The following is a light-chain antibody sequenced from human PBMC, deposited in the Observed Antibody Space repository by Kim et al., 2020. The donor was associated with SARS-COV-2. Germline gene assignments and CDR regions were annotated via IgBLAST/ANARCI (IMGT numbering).Light chain of an antibody. CDR3: QQYNNWPPWT. CDR1: QSVSSN. J-gene: IGKJ1*01. CDR2: GAS. V-gene: IGKV3-15*01. Sequence: PWEGASLTCRASQSVSSNLAWYQQKPGHAPRLLIYGASTRTTGIPARFSGSGSGTEFTLTISSLQSEDFAVYYCQQYNNWPPWTFGQGTKVDIK.